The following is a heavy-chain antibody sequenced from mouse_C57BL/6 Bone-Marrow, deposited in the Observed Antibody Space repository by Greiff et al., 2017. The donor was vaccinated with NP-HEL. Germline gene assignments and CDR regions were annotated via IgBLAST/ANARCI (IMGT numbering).Heavy chain of an antibody. CDR2: INPNNGGT. CDR1: GYTFTDYN. D-gene: IGHD1-1*01. Sequence: EVQLQQSGPELVKPGASVKIPCKASGYTFTDYNMDWVKQSHGKSLEWIGDINPNNGGTIYNQKFKGKATLTVDKSSSTAYMELRSLTSEDTAVYYCARSGAVEDWYFDVWGTGTTVTVSS. V-gene: IGHV1-18*01. J-gene: IGHJ1*03. CDR3: ARSGAVEDWYFDV.